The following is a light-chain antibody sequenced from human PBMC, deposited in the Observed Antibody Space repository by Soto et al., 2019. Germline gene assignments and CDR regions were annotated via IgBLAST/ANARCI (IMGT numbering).Light chain of an antibody. V-gene: IGKV3-20*01. Sequence: EVVLTQSPGTLPLSPGEGATLSCRASQSVSSVYLAWYQQKPGQAPRVLIHGASTRATGIPDRLSGTGSGTDFTLTISRLEPEDFAVYYCQQCRGSRTFGQGTKVDIK. CDR2: GAS. CDR3: QQCRGSRT. J-gene: IGKJ1*01. CDR1: QSVSSVY.